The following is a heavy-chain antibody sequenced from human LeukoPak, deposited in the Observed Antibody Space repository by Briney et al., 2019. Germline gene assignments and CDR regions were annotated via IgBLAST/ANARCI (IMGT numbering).Heavy chain of an antibody. D-gene: IGHD1-26*01. CDR2: IYYSGSGST. J-gene: IGHJ6*02. V-gene: IGHV4-39*07. Sequence: SETLSLTCTVSGGSISSGTYYGGWIRQPPGNGLEWIGTIYYSGSGSTYYNPSLKSRVTISVDTSKDQFSLKLSSVTAADTAVYYCARGWELLYGLDVWGQGTTVTVSS. CDR1: GGSISSGTYY. CDR3: ARGWELLYGLDV.